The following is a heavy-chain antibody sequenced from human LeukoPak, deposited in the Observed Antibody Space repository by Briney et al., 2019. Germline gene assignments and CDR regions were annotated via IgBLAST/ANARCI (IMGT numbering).Heavy chain of an antibody. D-gene: IGHD3-3*01. Sequence: SETLSLTCTVSGYSISSGYYWGWIRQPPVKGLEWIGSIYHSGSTYYNPSLKSRVTISVDTSKNQFSLKLSSVTAADTAVYYCARDTIFGPINRFDPWGQGTLVTVSS. CDR3: ARDTIFGPINRFDP. V-gene: IGHV4-38-2*02. CDR2: IYHSGST. CDR1: GYSISSGYY. J-gene: IGHJ5*02.